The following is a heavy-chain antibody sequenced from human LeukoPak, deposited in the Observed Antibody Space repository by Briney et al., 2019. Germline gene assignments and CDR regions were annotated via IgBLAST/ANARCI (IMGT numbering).Heavy chain of an antibody. CDR1: GFTFDDYS. Sequence: GGSLRLSCAASGFTFDDYSMHWVRQAPGKGLEWVSLISWDVGSTNYADSVKGRFTISRDNSKNSLYLQMNSLGTEDTALYYCAKDRGSSWYDGKGGYMDVWGKGTTVTVSS. V-gene: IGHV3-43*01. D-gene: IGHD6-13*01. CDR3: AKDRGSSWYDGKGGYMDV. CDR2: ISWDVGST. J-gene: IGHJ6*03.